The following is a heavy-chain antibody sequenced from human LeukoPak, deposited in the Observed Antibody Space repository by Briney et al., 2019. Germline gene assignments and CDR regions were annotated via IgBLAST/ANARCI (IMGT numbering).Heavy chain of an antibody. CDR3: ARRSSSGGYYFDY. Sequence: GESLKISCQGSGYSFSSYWIGWVRQIPGKGPEWMVIIYPGDSDIKYSPSFEGQVTISADKSNSTAYLQWSSLKASDTAMYYCARRSSSGGYYFDYWGQGTLVTVSS. CDR2: IYPGDSDI. D-gene: IGHD3-16*01. J-gene: IGHJ4*02. V-gene: IGHV5-51*01. CDR1: GYSFSSYW.